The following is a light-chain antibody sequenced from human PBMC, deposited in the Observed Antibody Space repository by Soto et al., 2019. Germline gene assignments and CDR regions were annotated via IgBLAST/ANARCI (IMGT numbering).Light chain of an antibody. CDR2: DAS. CDR1: QSVSSY. CDR3: QQRSNWPPNT. Sequence: EIVLTQSPATLSLSPGDRATLSCRASQSVSSYLAWYQQKPGQAPRLLIYDASNRATGIPAKFSGSGSGTDFTLTISSLEPEDFAVYYCQQRSNWPPNTFRQGTRLEIK. V-gene: IGKV3-11*01. J-gene: IGKJ5*01.